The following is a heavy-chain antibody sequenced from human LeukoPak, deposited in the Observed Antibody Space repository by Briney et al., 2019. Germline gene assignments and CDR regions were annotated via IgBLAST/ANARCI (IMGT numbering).Heavy chain of an antibody. J-gene: IGHJ4*02. CDR2: VHKTGKT. CDR3: ARELLGAPTPGAY. Sequence: SETLSLTCALSTVSGSSGNWWSWVRPPPAKGLEWIGEVHKTGKTNYNPSLKTRVTISIDASKNQLSLELTSVTAADAAVYYCARELLGAPTPGAYWGQGTRVTVSS. CDR1: TVSGSSGNW. V-gene: IGHV4-4*02. D-gene: IGHD7-27*01.